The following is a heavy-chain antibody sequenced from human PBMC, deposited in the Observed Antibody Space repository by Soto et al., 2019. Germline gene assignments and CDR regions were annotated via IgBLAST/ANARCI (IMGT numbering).Heavy chain of an antibody. J-gene: IGHJ4*02. Sequence: ASVKVSCKASGYTFTSYAMHWVRQAPGQRLEWMGWINAGNGNTKYSQKFQGRVTITRDTSASTAYMELSSLRSEDTAVYYCTREGDGSGFLSDFWGQGALVTVSP. CDR3: TREGDGSGFLSDF. V-gene: IGHV1-3*01. D-gene: IGHD3-22*01. CDR2: INAGNGNT. CDR1: GYTFTSYA.